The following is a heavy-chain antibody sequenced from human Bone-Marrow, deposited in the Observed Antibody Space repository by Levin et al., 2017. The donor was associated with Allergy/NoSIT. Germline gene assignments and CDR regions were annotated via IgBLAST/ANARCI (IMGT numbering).Heavy chain of an antibody. V-gene: IGHV3-33*01. Sequence: GGSLRLSCAASGFTFSDYGMHWVRQAPGKGLEWVAIIWYDGNNQYYADSVRGRFTISRDISKNTLYLQMNNLRAEDTAVNYCARDLAAAGFRTLDYWGQGTPVTVSS. D-gene: IGHD6-13*01. CDR3: ARDLAAAGFRTLDY. CDR1: GFTFSDYG. J-gene: IGHJ4*02. CDR2: IWYDGNNQ.